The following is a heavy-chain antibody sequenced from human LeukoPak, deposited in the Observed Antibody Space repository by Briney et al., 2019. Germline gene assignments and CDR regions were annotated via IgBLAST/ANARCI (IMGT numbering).Heavy chain of an antibody. CDR1: GYTFTGYY. D-gene: IGHD1-1*01. Sequence: ASVKVSCKASGYTFTGYYMRWVRQAPGQGLEWMGWINPNSGGTNYAQKFQGRVTMTRDTSISTAYMELSRLRSDDTAVYYCARDEIRPTGAFDIWGQGTMVTVSS. CDR3: ARDEIRPTGAFDI. V-gene: IGHV1-2*02. J-gene: IGHJ3*02. CDR2: INPNSGGT.